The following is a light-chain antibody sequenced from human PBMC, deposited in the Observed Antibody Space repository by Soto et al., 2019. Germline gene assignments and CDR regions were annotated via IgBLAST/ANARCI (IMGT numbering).Light chain of an antibody. CDR2: DAS. J-gene: IGKJ5*01. V-gene: IGKV3-11*01. CDR1: QSVSSD. CDR3: QQRSNWPPIT. Sequence: ENMLTQSPDTLSLSPGERATLSCRASQSVSSDLAWYQQKPGQAPRLLIYDASNRATGIPARFSGSGSGTDFTLTISSLEAEDFAVYYCQQRSNWPPITFGQGTRLEN.